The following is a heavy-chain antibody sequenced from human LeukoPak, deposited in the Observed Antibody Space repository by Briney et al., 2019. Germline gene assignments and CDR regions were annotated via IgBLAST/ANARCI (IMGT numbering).Heavy chain of an antibody. CDR2: INGDGSNS. V-gene: IGHV3-74*01. Sequence: PGGSLRFSCVASGFTFTTYWMHWVRQAPGKGLVWVSRINGDGSNSNYADSVKGRFTISRDNARNTLYLQMNGLRAEDTALYYCARTSPTSHFDFWGQGTLVTVSS. CDR1: GFTFTTYW. J-gene: IGHJ4*02. D-gene: IGHD3-16*01. CDR3: ARTSPTSHFDF.